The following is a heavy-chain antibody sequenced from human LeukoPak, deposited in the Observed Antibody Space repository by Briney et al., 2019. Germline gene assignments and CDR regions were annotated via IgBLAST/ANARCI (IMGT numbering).Heavy chain of an antibody. CDR2: IYHSGST. J-gene: IGHJ4*02. V-gene: IGHV4-30-2*01. Sequence: SETLSLTCAVSGGSISSGGYSWSCIRQTPGKGLEWIGYIYHSGSTYYNPSLKSRVTISVDRSKNQFSLKLSSVTAADTAVYYCARGKAGSYGDYFDYWGQGTLVTVSS. D-gene: IGHD3-10*01. CDR1: GGSISSGGYS. CDR3: ARGKAGSYGDYFDY.